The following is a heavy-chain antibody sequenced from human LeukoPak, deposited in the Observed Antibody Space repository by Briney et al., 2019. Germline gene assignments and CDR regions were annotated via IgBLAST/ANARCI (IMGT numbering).Heavy chain of an antibody. J-gene: IGHJ4*02. Sequence: GGSLRLSCAVSTFTVASNYMSWVRQPPGKGLVWVSDIYQGGSTYYSDSVKGRFTISRDISKNTLHLQMNNLRVDDTAVYYCARVRDVYNHVFENWGQGTLVTVS. CDR3: ARVRDVYNHVFEN. D-gene: IGHD5-24*01. V-gene: IGHV3-53*01. CDR1: TFTVASNY. CDR2: IYQGGST.